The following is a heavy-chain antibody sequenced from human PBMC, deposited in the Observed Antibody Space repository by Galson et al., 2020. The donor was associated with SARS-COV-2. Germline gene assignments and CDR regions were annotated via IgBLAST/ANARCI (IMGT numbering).Heavy chain of an antibody. V-gene: IGHV3-48*01. CDR1: GFTFSSYS. J-gene: IGHJ4*02. CDR3: ARDGQSSRGWAFDY. CDR2: ISSSSSTI. Sequence: GESLKISCAASGFTFSSYSMNWVRQAPGKGLEWVSYISSSSSTIYYADSVKGRFTISRDNAKNSLYLQMNSLRAEDTAVYYCARDGQSSRGWAFDYWGQGTLLTVSS. D-gene: IGHD6-19*01.